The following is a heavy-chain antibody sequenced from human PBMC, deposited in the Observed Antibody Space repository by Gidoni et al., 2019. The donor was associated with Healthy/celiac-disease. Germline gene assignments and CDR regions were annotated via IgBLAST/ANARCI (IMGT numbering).Heavy chain of an antibody. D-gene: IGHD3-10*01. CDR3: AHRHSWVLGFDY. Sequence: QITLKESGPTLVKPTQTLTLTCTFSGFSLSTSGVGVGWIRQPPGKALEWLALIYWNDDKRYSPSLKSRLTITKDTSKNQVVLTMTNMDPVDTATYYCAHRHSWVLGFDYWGQGTLVTVSS. J-gene: IGHJ4*02. CDR2: IYWNDDK. CDR1: GFSLSTSGVG. V-gene: IGHV2-5*01.